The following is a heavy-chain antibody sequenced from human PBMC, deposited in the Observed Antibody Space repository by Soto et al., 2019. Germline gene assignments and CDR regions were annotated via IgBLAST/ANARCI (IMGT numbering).Heavy chain of an antibody. CDR2: IYYSGNT. J-gene: IGHJ4*02. CDR1: GGSISSSSYY. V-gene: IGHV4-39*01. D-gene: IGHD2-15*01. Sequence: HLQLQESGPGLVKPSETLSLTCTVSGGSISSSSYYWGWIRQPPGKGLEWIGSIYYSGNTYYNPSLKSRVTISVDTSKNQFSLKLSSVTDADTAVYYCARRARPMGCSGGSCYDPSFDYWGQGTLVTVSS. CDR3: ARRARPMGCSGGSCYDPSFDY.